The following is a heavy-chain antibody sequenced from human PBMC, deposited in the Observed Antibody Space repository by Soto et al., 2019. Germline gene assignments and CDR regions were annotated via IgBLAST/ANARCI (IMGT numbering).Heavy chain of an antibody. D-gene: IGHD3-9*01. J-gene: IGHJ4*02. V-gene: IGHV4-39*01. CDR1: DDSINSDKYY. Sequence: PSETLSLTCSVSDDSINSDKYYWGWIRQPPGKSLEWIGSIYYRGNAYYNPSLQTRLTISLDKSRSQFSLKLISVTAADSAVYFCARLEGLATISYYFDFWGPGALVTVSS. CDR2: IYYRGNA. CDR3: ARLEGLATISYYFDF.